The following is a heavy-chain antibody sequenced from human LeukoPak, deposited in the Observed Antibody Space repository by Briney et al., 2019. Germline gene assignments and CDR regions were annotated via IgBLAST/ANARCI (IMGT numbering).Heavy chain of an antibody. D-gene: IGHD3-10*01. CDR3: ARAGEGDGSGSYYFDY. J-gene: IGHJ4*02. V-gene: IGHV3-23*01. Sequence: GSLRLSCAASGFTFSSYAMSWVRQAPGKGLEWVSAISGSGGSTYYADSVKGRFTISRDNAKNSLYLQMNSLRAEDTAVYYCARAGEGDGSGSYYFDYWGQGTLVTVSS. CDR1: GFTFSSYA. CDR2: ISGSGGST.